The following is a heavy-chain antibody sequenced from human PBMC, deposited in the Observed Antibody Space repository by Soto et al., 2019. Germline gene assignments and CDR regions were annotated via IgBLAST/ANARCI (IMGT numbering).Heavy chain of an antibody. V-gene: IGHV3-74*01. CDR1: GHTFTSYW. D-gene: IGHD1-26*01. Sequence: GGSPKLACAASGHTFTSYWLHCARQAQGMGLMWVSRINSDGTTTTYADSVKGRFTISRDNAKNTLYLQMNSLRAEDTAVYYCARVATGSCHLFDPWGPGTLVTVSS. CDR3: ARVATGSCHLFDP. CDR2: INSDGTTT. J-gene: IGHJ5*02.